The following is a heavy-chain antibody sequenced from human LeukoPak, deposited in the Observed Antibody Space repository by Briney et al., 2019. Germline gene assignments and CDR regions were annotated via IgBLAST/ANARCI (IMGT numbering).Heavy chain of an antibody. CDR2: ISINGAGT. D-gene: IGHD2-2*01. CDR3: VRAAPRDCSSTSCSLFDN. Sequence: GGSLRLSCVASGFTFNNYAMSWVRQTPRKGLEWVSGISINGAGTYYADSVKGRFTISRDKSKSTLYLQMNSLRAEDTAVYYCVRAAPRDCSSTSCSLFDNWGQGIPVTVSS. CDR1: GFTFNNYA. V-gene: IGHV3-23*01. J-gene: IGHJ4*02.